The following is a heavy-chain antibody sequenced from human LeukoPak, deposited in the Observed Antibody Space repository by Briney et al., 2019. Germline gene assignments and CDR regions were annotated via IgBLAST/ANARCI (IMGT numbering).Heavy chain of an antibody. D-gene: IGHD2-15*01. V-gene: IGHV3-21*01. CDR3: ARVPRGRYFDY. J-gene: IGHJ4*02. CDR1: GFTSSSYS. Sequence: GGSLRLSCAASGFTSSSYSMNWVRQAPGKGLEWVSSISSSSSYIYYADSVKGRFTISRDNAKNSLYLQMNSLRAEDTAVYYCARVPRGRYFDYWGQGTLVTVSS. CDR2: ISSSSSYI.